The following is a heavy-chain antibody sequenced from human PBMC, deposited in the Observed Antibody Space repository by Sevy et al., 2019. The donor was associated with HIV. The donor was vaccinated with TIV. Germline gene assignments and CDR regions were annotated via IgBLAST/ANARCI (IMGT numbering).Heavy chain of an antibody. CDR1: TVIFSDHW. CDR3: ARVDCGSITCQGRDPFDI. J-gene: IGHJ3*02. CDR2: INQDGSDR. D-gene: IGHD2-2*01. Sequence: GGSLRLSCAASTVIFSDHWMTWVRQAPGKGLERVANINQDGSDRHYVDSVKGRFTISRDNARQSVYLQMNSLRVEDTAVYYCARVDCGSITCQGRDPFDIWGQGTTVTVSS. V-gene: IGHV3-7*03.